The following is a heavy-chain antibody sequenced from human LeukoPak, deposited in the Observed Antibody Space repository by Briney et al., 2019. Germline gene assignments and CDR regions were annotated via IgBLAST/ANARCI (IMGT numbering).Heavy chain of an antibody. CDR3: ARGGSSRPHYYGMDV. J-gene: IGHJ6*02. Sequence: TLSLTCNVSGGSISSGSYYWSWIPQPAGKGLEWIGRIYTSGSTNYNPSLKSRVTISVDTSKNQFSLKLSSVTAADTAVYYCARGGSSRPHYYGMDVWGQGTTVTVSS. CDR2: IYTSGST. V-gene: IGHV4-61*02. D-gene: IGHD6-6*01. CDR1: GGSISSGSYY.